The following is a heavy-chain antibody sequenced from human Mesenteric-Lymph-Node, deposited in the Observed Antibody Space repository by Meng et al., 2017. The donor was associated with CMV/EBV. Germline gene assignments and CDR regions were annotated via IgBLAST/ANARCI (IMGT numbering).Heavy chain of an antibody. V-gene: IGHV3-66*01. CDR1: GFNVRDKY. CDR2: IYRGDNT. Sequence: GEVGGGLVQPGGSLGLSCAASGFNVRDKYMSWVRQAPGKGLEWVCIIYRGDNTYYIDSVKDRFTVSRDNSKNTMYLQMNSLRVEDTAVYYCTGDSVSNPNLDYWGQGTLVTVSS. CDR3: TGDSVSNPNLDY. D-gene: IGHD3-10*01. J-gene: IGHJ4*02.